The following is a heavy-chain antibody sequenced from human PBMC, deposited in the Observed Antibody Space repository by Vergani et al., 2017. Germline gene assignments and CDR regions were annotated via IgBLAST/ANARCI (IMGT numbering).Heavy chain of an antibody. V-gene: IGHV5-10-1*03. CDR3: ARTTTTVTTFNWFDP. CDR2: IDPSDSYT. CDR1: GYSFTSYW. J-gene: IGHJ5*02. Sequence: EVQLVQSGAEVKTPRESLRISCKGSGYSFTSYWISWVRQMPGKGLEWMGRIDPSDSYTNYSPSFQGHVTISADKSISTAYLQWSSLKASDTAMYYCARTTTTVTTFNWFDPWGQGTLVTVS. D-gene: IGHD4-17*01.